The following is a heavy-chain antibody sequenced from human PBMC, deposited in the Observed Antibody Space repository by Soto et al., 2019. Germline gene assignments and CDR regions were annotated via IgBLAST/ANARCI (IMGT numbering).Heavy chain of an antibody. CDR2: ISSDGSAT. CDR1: GFIFSDFY. Sequence: ESGGGLVKPGGSLRLSCTASGFIFSDFYMDWIRQAPGKGLEWVSYISSDGSATYKDSVKGRFTVSRDNAKDSLYLQMDSLRVEDTAIYYCVRDRDRRWFDPWGQGTPVTVSS. CDR3: VRDRDRRWFDP. V-gene: IGHV3-11*01. J-gene: IGHJ5*02.